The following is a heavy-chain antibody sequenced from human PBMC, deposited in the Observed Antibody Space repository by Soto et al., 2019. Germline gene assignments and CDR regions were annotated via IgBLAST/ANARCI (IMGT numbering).Heavy chain of an antibody. Sequence: SETLSLTCAVYGGSFSGYYWSWIRQPPGKGLEWIGEINHSGSTNYNPSLKSRVTISVDTSKNQFSLKLSSVTAADTAVYYCARGRVSSSSLDYWGQGTLVTVSS. CDR3: ARGRVSSSSLDY. D-gene: IGHD6-6*01. J-gene: IGHJ4*02. CDR1: GGSFSGYY. CDR2: INHSGST. V-gene: IGHV4-34*01.